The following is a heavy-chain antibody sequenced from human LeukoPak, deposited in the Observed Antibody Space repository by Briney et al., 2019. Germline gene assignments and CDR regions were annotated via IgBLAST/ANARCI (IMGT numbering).Heavy chain of an antibody. CDR3: ARASYSSSWYGGYYYGMDV. V-gene: IGHV1-8*01. CDR2: MNPNSGNT. CDR1: GYTFTSYD. D-gene: IGHD6-13*01. J-gene: IGHJ6*02. Sequence: ASVKVSCTASGYTFTSYDINWVRQATGQGLEWMGWMNPNSGNTGYAQKFQGRVTMTRNTSISTAHMELSSLRSEDTAVYYCARASYSSSWYGGYYYGMDVWGQGTTVTVSS.